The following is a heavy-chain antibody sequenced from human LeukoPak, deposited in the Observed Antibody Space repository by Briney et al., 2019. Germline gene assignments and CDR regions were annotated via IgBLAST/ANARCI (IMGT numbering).Heavy chain of an antibody. J-gene: IGHJ4*02. CDR2: IYYSGST. D-gene: IGHD3-22*01. CDR1: GGSFSGYY. CDR3: ARGLYYYDSSGYPDY. Sequence: PSETLSLTCAVYGGSFSGYYWSWIRQPPGKGLEWIGYIYYSGSTYYNPSLKSRVTISVDTSKNQFSLKLSSVTAADTAVYYCARGLYYYDSSGYPDYWGQGTLVTVSS. V-gene: IGHV4-30-4*01.